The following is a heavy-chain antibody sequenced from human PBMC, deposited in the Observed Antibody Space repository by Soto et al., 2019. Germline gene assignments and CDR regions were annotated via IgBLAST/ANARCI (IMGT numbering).Heavy chain of an antibody. CDR2: ISYSGAT. V-gene: IGHV4-30-4*01. Sequence: SEMLALKCTVSGDSISTNNNYLSWIRQPPGEGLEWIGFISYSGATSYSPSLKSRVAISLDTSKNQFSLSLSSVTAADTAVYYCARGRGYSYGLDPWGQGTLVTGSS. CDR3: ARGRGYSYGLDP. CDR1: GDSISTNNNY. D-gene: IGHD5-18*01. J-gene: IGHJ5*02.